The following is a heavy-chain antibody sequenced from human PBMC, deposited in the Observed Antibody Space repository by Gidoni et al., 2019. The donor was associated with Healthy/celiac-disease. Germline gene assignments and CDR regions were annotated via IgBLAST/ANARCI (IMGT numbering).Heavy chain of an antibody. Sequence: EVQLLESGGGLVQPGGSMRLSCAASGFTFSSYAMSWVRKAPGKGLEGVSAISGSGGSTYYADSVKGRFTISRDNSKNTLYLQMNSLRAEDTAVYYCAKLGYSGSYSNYWGQGTLVTVSS. D-gene: IGHD1-26*01. J-gene: IGHJ4*02. V-gene: IGHV3-23*01. CDR1: GFTFSSYA. CDR3: AKLGYSGSYSNY. CDR2: ISGSGGST.